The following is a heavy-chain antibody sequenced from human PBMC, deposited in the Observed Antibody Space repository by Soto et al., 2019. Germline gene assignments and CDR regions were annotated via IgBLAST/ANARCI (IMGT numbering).Heavy chain of an antibody. J-gene: IGHJ6*03. Sequence: ASVKVSCKASGYTFTSYDINWVRQAPGQGLEWMGWMNPNSGNTGYAQKFQGRVTMTRNTSISTAYRELCRLRSEDTAVYYCARGYYGSGSLKAGHLRYYYYYYMDVWGKGTTLTFS. CDR1: GYTFTSYD. CDR3: ARGYYGSGSLKAGHLRYYYYYYMDV. CDR2: MNPNSGNT. V-gene: IGHV1-8*01. D-gene: IGHD3-10*01.